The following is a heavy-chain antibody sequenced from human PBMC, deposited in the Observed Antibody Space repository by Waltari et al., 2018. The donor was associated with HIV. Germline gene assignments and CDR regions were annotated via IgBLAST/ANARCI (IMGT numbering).Heavy chain of an antibody. CDR1: GINFNADA. J-gene: IGHJ4*02. D-gene: IGHD5-12*01. CDR3: AGVSAWLVNVLES. Sequence: QVQLVQSGAEVKKPGASVKVSCRASGINFNADAVHWVRQAPGQVLEWLGSINGGTIFMRYSQMFQGRLTYTSDTSETTSFMELRSLKSEDTAVYFGAGVSAWLVNVLESWGQGTLVTVSS. CDR2: INGGTIFM. V-gene: IGHV1-3*01.